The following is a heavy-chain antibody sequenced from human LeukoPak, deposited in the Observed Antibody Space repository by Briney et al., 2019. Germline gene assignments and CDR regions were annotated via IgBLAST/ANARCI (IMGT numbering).Heavy chain of an antibody. CDR2: IYTGGNT. J-gene: IGHJ4*02. CDR1: GFTVSSNY. D-gene: IGHD3-10*01. CDR3: ARWGMAIWFGEMVDY. V-gene: IGHV3-53*01. Sequence: GGSLRLSCAASGFTVSSNYMDWVRQAPGKGLEWVSLIYTGGNTFYADSVKGRFSISRDISKNTLYLQMNSLRAEDTAVYYCARWGMAIWFGEMVDYWGQGTLVTVSS.